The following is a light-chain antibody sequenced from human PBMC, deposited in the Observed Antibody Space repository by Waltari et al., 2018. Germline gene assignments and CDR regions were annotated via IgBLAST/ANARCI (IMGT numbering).Light chain of an antibody. Sequence: DIQMTQSPSSVSASVGDRVTITCRASQGISNLVAWYQQKSGKAPKLLISLASNLQSGVPSRFSGSGSGTDFTLTISSLQAEDFAAYYCQQTNSFPLTFGGGTKVEIK. CDR3: QQTNSFPLT. V-gene: IGKV1D-12*01. CDR2: LAS. CDR1: QGISNL. J-gene: IGKJ4*01.